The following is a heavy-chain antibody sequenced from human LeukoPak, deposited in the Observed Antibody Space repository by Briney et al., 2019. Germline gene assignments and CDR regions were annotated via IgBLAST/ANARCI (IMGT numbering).Heavy chain of an antibody. D-gene: IGHD5-12*01. CDR3: ARDGYSGNDGL. J-gene: IGHJ4*02. CDR2: IYHSGST. V-gene: IGHV4-38-2*02. Sequence: SETLSLTCTVSGYSIGSGYNWGWIRQPPGKGLEWIGYIYHSGSTKYNPSLKSRVTISVDTSKNQFSLKLSSVTAADTAVYYCARDGYSGNDGLWGQGTLVTVSS. CDR1: GYSIGSGYN.